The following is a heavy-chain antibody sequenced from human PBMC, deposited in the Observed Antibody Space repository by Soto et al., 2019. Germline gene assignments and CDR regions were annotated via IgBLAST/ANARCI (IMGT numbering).Heavy chain of an antibody. CDR3: AKHLWTRQNDI. CDR2: ISYDGSNK. Sequence: GGSLRLSCAASGFTFSSYGMHWVRQAPGKGLEWVAVISYDGSNKYYADSVKGRFTISRDNSKNTLYLQMNSLRAEDTAVYYCAKHLWTRQNDIWGQATIVTVSS. CDR1: GFTFSSYG. V-gene: IGHV3-30*18. D-gene: IGHD3-3*02. J-gene: IGHJ3*02.